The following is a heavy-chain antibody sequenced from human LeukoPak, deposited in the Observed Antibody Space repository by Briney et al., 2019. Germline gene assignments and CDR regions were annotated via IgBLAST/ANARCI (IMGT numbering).Heavy chain of an antibody. J-gene: IGHJ4*02. CDR2: IVVGSGNT. CDR3: AALLMHYGGDCQEFDY. Sequence: SVKVSCKASGFTFTSSAMQWVRQARGQRLEWIGWIVVGSGNTNYAQKFQERVTITRDMSTGTAYMELSSLRSEDTAVYYCAALLMHYGGDCQEFDYWGQGTLVTVSS. D-gene: IGHD2-21*02. V-gene: IGHV1-58*02. CDR1: GFTFTSSA.